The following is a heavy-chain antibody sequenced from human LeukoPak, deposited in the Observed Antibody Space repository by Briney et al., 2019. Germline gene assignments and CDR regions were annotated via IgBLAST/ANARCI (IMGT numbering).Heavy chain of an antibody. CDR2: IYSGGYT. CDR1: GFTVSSNY. CDR3: ARDPVGYYGMDV. V-gene: IGHV3-53*01. Sequence: GGSLRLSCAASGFTVSSNYMSWVRQAPGKGLEWVSIIYSGGYTFYADSVKGRFTISRDNSKNTLYLQMNSLRAEDTAVYYCARDPVGYYGMDVWGQGTTVTVSS. D-gene: IGHD1-26*01. J-gene: IGHJ6*02.